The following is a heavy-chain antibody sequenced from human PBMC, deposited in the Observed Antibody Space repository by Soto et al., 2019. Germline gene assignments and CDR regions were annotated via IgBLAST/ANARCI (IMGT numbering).Heavy chain of an antibody. J-gene: IGHJ3*01. Sequence: SETLSLTCAVSGFFISSGNYWGWIRKPPGKGLEWIGSIFHGGNTYCNPSLKSRVTISVDMSKNQFSLKLNSVTAADTAVYYCARARWYDAFDVWGQGTVVTVSS. CDR3: ARARWYDAFDV. CDR2: IFHGGNT. CDR1: GFFISSGNY. V-gene: IGHV4-38-2*01. D-gene: IGHD2-15*01.